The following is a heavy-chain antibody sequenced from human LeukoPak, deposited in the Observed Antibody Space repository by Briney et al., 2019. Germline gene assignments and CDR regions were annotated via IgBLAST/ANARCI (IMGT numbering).Heavy chain of an antibody. J-gene: IGHJ4*02. Sequence: PGGSLRLSCAASGFTFSSYGMHWVRQAPGKGLEWVAIISYDGSNKFYADSVKGRFTFSRDNSKNTLYLQMNSLRPEDTAMYYCAKDRLPLGGYCSGGSCYSGSFDYWGQGTLVTVSS. CDR1: GFTFSSYG. D-gene: IGHD2-15*01. CDR3: AKDRLPLGGYCSGGSCYSGSFDY. V-gene: IGHV3-30*18. CDR2: ISYDGSNK.